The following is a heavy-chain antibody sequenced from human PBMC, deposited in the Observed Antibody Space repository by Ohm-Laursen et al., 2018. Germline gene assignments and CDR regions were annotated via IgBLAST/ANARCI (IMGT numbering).Heavy chain of an antibody. CDR2: ISSSSSYI. Sequence: GSLRLSCAASGFSVSNNYLIWVRQAPGKGLEWVSSISSSSSYIYYADSVKGRFTISRDNAKNSLYLQMNSLRAEDTAVYYCARDPRLDSSGYNNWFDPWGQGTLVTVSS. J-gene: IGHJ5*02. CDR3: ARDPRLDSSGYNNWFDP. V-gene: IGHV3-21*01. D-gene: IGHD3-22*01. CDR1: GFSVSNNY.